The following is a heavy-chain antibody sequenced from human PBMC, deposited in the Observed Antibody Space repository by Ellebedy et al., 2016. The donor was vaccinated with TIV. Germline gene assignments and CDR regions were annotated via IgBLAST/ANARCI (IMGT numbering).Heavy chain of an antibody. D-gene: IGHD1-26*01. J-gene: IGHJ4*02. CDR1: GGSISSYY. CDR3: ARGDSGSSSEVDY. CDR2: IYYSGST. V-gene: IGHV4-59*01. Sequence: MPSETLSLTCTVSGGSISSYYWSWIRQPPGKGLEWIGYIYYSGSTNYNPSLKSRVTISVDTSKNQFSLKLSSVTAADTAVYYCARGDSGSSSEVDYWGQGTLVTVSS.